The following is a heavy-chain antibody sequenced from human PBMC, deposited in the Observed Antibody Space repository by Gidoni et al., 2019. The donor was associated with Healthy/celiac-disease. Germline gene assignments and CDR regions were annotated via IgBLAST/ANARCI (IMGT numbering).Heavy chain of an antibody. V-gene: IGHV4-59*01. J-gene: IGHJ6*04. D-gene: IGHD3-16*01. CDR1: GGSISSYY. CDR2: IYYSGST. CDR3: ARGGVTLYGMDV. Sequence: QVQLQESGPGLVKPSETLSLTCTVSGGSISSYYWSWIRQPPGKGLEWIGDIYYSGSTNYNPSLKSRVTISVDTYKNQFSLKLSSVTAADTAVYYCARGGVTLYGMDVWGKGTTVTVSS.